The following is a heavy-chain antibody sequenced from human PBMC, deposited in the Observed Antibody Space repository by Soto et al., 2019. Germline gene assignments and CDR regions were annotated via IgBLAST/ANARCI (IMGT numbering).Heavy chain of an antibody. CDR3: ARDSSSSIRSWFDP. CDR2: ISSSSSYI. D-gene: IGHD6-6*01. Sequence: GGSLRLSCAASGFTFSSYSMNWVRQAPGKGLEWASSISSSSSYIYYADSVKGRFTISRGNAKNSLYLQMNSLRAEDTAVYYCARDSSSSIRSWFDPWGQGTPVTVSS. J-gene: IGHJ5*02. V-gene: IGHV3-21*01. CDR1: GFTFSSYS.